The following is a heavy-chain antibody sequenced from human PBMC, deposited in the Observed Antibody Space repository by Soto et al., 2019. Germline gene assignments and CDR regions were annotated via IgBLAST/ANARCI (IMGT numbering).Heavy chain of an antibody. Sequence: GGSLRLSCAASGFTLSSYWMSWVRQAPGKGLEWVANIKQDGSEKYYVDSVKGRFTISRDNAKNSLYLQMNSLRAEDTAVYYCARVRSVLLWFGESPNKALFGYWGQGTLVTSPQ. V-gene: IGHV3-7*01. D-gene: IGHD3-10*01. CDR3: ARVRSVLLWFGESPNKALFGY. CDR2: IKQDGSEK. J-gene: IGHJ4*02. CDR1: GFTLSSYW.